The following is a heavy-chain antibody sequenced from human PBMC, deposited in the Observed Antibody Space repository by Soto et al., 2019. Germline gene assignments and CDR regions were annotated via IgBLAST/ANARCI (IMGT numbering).Heavy chain of an antibody. D-gene: IGHD5-12*01. CDR1: GGSISSYY. V-gene: IGHV4-59*01. J-gene: IGHJ6*03. Sequence: SETLSLTCTVSGGSISSYYWSWIRQPPGKGLEWIGYIYYSGSTNYNPSLKSRVTISVDTSKNQFSLKLSSVTAADTAVYYCARGGVATITSSYLNYYYYMDVWGKGTTVTVSS. CDR3: ARGGVATITSSYLNYYYYMDV. CDR2: IYYSGST.